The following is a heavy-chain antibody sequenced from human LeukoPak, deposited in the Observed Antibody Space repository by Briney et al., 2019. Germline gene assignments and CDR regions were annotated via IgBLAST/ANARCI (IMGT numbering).Heavy chain of an antibody. CDR2: ISSSSSTI. CDR1: GFTFSSYS. J-gene: IGHJ6*03. D-gene: IGHD6-13*01. CDR3: ARTTEAHSWQTRYYSYYMDV. Sequence: GGSLRLSCAASGFTFSSYSMNWVRQAPGKGLEWVSYISSSSSTIYYADSVKGRFTISRDNAKNSLYLQMNSLRAEDTAVYYCARTTEAHSWQTRYYSYYMDVWGKGTTVTVSS. V-gene: IGHV3-48*01.